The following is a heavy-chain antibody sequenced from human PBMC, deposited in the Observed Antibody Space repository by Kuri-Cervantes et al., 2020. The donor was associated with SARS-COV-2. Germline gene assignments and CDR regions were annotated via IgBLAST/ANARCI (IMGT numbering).Heavy chain of an antibody. J-gene: IGHJ4*02. CDR2: ISSSSSYT. D-gene: IGHD1-26*01. Sequence: GGSLRLSCAASGFTFSDYYMSWIRQAPGKGLEWVSYISSSSSYTSYADSVKGRFTISRDNAKSSLYLQMNSLRAEDTAVYYCAVIQNSGSYSTRSSYFDYWGQGTLVTVSS. CDR1: GFTFSDYY. V-gene: IGHV3-11*03. CDR3: AVIQNSGSYSTRSSYFDY.